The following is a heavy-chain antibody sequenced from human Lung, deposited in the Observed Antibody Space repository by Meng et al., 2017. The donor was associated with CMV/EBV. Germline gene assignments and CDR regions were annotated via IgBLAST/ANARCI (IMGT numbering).Heavy chain of an antibody. V-gene: IGHV1-2*02. CDR3: ARGSYYYDSSGPFDP. CDR1: AYTFTGYY. Sequence: ASXXVSXKASAYTFTGYYLHWVRQAPGQGLEWMGWINANSGGTNYAQKFQGRVTMTRDTAIGTAYMSLSRLRSDDTAVYYCARGSYYYDSSGPFDPWGQGXLVTVSS. J-gene: IGHJ5*02. CDR2: INANSGGT. D-gene: IGHD3-22*01.